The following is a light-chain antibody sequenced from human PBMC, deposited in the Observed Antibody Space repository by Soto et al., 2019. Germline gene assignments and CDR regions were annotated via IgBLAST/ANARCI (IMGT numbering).Light chain of an antibody. Sequence: QSVLAQPASVSGSPGQSITISCTGTSSDFGAYNYVSWYQQQPGKVPKLMIYDVSNRPSGVSNRFSGSKSGNTASLTISGFQAEDEADYYCSSYTSSSTPYVFGTGTKVTVL. CDR2: DVS. CDR3: SSYTSSSTPYV. J-gene: IGLJ1*01. V-gene: IGLV2-14*01. CDR1: SSDFGAYNY.